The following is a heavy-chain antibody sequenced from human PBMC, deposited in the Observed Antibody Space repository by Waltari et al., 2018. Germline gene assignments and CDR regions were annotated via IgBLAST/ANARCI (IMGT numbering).Heavy chain of an antibody. D-gene: IGHD6-19*01. V-gene: IGHV1-69*01. CDR1: GGTFSSYA. J-gene: IGHJ5*02. Sequence: QVQLVQSGAEVKKPGSSVKVSCKASGGTFSSYAISWVRQAPGQGLEWMGGSIPIFGTANYAQKFQGRVTITADESTSTAYMELSSLRSEDTAGYYCARDVENQWLVQGEEDWFDPWGQGTLVTVSS. CDR3: ARDVENQWLVQGEEDWFDP. CDR2: SIPIFGTA.